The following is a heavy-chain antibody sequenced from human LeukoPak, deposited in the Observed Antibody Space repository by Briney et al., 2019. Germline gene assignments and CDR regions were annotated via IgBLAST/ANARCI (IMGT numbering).Heavy chain of an antibody. D-gene: IGHD3-22*01. J-gene: IGHJ4*02. Sequence: GGSLRLSCAASGFTFSSYSMNWVRQAPGKGLEWVSYISSSSSTIYYADSVKGRFTISRDNAKNSPYLQMNSLRAEDTAVYYCARAPMPPYYYDSSGYYYWGQGTLVTVSS. CDR3: ARAPMPPYYYDSSGYYY. V-gene: IGHV3-48*04. CDR2: ISSSSSTI. CDR1: GFTFSSYS.